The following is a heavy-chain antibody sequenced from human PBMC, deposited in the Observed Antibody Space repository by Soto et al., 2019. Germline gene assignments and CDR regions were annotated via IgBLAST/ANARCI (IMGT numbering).Heavy chain of an antibody. J-gene: IGHJ4*02. V-gene: IGHV3-53*01. CDR2: IYSDGTT. CDR3: ERHTATGSYFDL. D-gene: IGHD4-17*01. Sequence: GGSLRRFDTVAGYTLQSNAISRVRQAPGEGLEWVSVIYSDGTTYYAASVKGRFTISRDDSMNTVYLQMNSLRAEDTAVYYCERHTATGSYFDLWGQGTLVTVSS. CDR1: GYTLQSNA.